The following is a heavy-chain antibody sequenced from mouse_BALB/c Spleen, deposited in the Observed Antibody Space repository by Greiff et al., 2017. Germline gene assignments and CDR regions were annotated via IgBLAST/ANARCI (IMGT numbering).Heavy chain of an antibody. Sequence: QVQLQQSGAELVRPGTSVKVSCKASGYSFTNYLIEWVKQRPGQGLEWSGVINPGSGGTNYNEKFKGKATLTADKSSSTDYMQLSSLTSDDSAGYICARFYDGYYYFDYWGQGTTLTVSS. D-gene: IGHD2-3*01. CDR2: INPGSGGT. J-gene: IGHJ2*01. CDR1: GYSFTNYL. CDR3: ARFYDGYYYFDY. V-gene: IGHV1-54*01.